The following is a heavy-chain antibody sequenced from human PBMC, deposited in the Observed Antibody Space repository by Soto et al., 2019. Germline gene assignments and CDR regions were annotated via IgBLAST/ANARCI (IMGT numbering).Heavy chain of an antibody. D-gene: IGHD2-8*01. CDR1: GYTFTSYY. V-gene: IGHV1-46*01. CDR3: ARGHIVLMVYALNHGMDV. CDR2: INPSGGST. Sequence: ASVKVSCKASGYTFTSYYMHWVRQAPGQGLEWMGIINPSGGSTSYAQKFQGRVTMTRDTSTSTVYMELSSLRSEVTAVYYCARGHIVLMVYALNHGMDVWGQGTTVTVSS. J-gene: IGHJ6*02.